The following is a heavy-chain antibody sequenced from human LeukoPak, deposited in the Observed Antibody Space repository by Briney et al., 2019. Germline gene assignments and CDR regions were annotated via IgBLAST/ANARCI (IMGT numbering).Heavy chain of an antibody. CDR2: ISYDGSNK. J-gene: IGHJ4*02. D-gene: IGHD6-19*01. V-gene: IGHV3-30-3*01. Sequence: GGSLRLSCAASGFTVSSNYMSWVRQAPGKGLEWVAVISYDGSNKYYADSVKGRFTISRDNSKNTLYLQMNSLRAEDTAVYYCVREGRYSSGWYRASYYFDYWGQGTLVTVSS. CDR1: GFTVSSNY. CDR3: VREGRYSSGWYRASYYFDY.